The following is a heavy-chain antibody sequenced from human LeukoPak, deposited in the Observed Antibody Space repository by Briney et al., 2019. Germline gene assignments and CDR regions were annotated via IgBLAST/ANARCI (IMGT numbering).Heavy chain of an antibody. CDR1: GYTFTGYY. CDR3: ARDGNGFGELLEYYYYYYMDV. J-gene: IGHJ6*03. D-gene: IGHD3-10*01. Sequence: ASVKVSCKASGYTFTGYYMHWVRQAPGQGLEWMGWINPNSGGTNYAQKFQGRVTMTRDTSISTAYMELSRLRSDDTAVYYCARDGNGFGELLEYYYYYYMDVWGKGTTVTVSS. CDR2: INPNSGGT. V-gene: IGHV1-2*02.